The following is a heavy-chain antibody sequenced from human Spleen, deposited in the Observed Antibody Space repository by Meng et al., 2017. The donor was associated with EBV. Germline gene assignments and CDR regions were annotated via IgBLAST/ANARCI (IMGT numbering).Heavy chain of an antibody. Sequence: QAQLVQSGAEVKKPGSSVKVSCKTSGGPFTSDAISWVRQAPGQGLEWIGGLIPMLGAPNYAQKFQDRVTIIADKSTSIHYMELSSLRSDDTAVYYCASESGRGYTPDYWGRGTLVTVS. D-gene: IGHD3-10*01. J-gene: IGHJ4*02. CDR2: LIPMLGAP. V-gene: IGHV1-69*06. CDR1: GGPFTSDA. CDR3: ASESGRGYTPDY.